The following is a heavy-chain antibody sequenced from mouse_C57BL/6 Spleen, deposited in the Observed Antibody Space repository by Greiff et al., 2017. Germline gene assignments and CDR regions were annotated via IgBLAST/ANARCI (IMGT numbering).Heavy chain of an antibody. CDR3: ARHGDYDGYLYWYFDV. CDR1: GFTFSDYG. CDR2: ISNLAYSI. D-gene: IGHD2-3*01. Sequence: EVMLVESGGGLVQPGGSLKLSCAASGFTFSDYGMAWVRQAPRKGPEWVAFISNLAYSIYYADTVTGRFTISRENAKNTLYLEMSSLRSEDTAMYYCARHGDYDGYLYWYFDVWGTGTTVTVSS. V-gene: IGHV5-15*01. J-gene: IGHJ1*03.